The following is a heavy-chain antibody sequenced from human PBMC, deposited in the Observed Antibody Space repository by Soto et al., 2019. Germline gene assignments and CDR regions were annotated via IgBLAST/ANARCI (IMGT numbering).Heavy chain of an antibody. CDR1: GFTFSSYA. CDR2: ISGSGGST. CDR3: AKDEWQSVTLTWFDP. D-gene: IGHD4-17*01. V-gene: IGHV3-23*01. J-gene: IGHJ5*02. Sequence: GGSLRLSCAASGFTFSSYAMSWVRQAPGKGLEWVSAISGSGGSTYYADSVKGRFTISRDNSKNTLYLQMNSLRAEDTAVYYCAKDEWQSVTLTWFDPWGQGTLVTVSS.